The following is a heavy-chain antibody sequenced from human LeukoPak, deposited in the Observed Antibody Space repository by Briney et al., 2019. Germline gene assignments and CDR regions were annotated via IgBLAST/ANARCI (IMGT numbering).Heavy chain of an antibody. Sequence: SETLSLTCTVSGVSISSGGYYWSWLRQHPGKGLEWIGYIYYSGSTYYNPSLQSRVTISVDTSKNQFSLKLSSVTAADTAVYYCASSDPGSYYYYMDVWGKGTTVTVSS. CDR2: IYYSGST. CDR3: ASSDPGSYYYYMDV. J-gene: IGHJ6*03. D-gene: IGHD2-21*02. V-gene: IGHV4-31*03. CDR1: GVSISSGGYY.